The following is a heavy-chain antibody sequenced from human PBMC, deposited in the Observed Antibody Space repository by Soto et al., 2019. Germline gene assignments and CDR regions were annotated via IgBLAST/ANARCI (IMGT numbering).Heavy chain of an antibody. CDR3: ARHIGSSRFEP. CDR1: GGSICSYY. D-gene: IGHD6-13*01. Sequence: SETLSLTCTVSGGSICSYYWSWIRQPPGKGLEWIGYIYYSGSTNYNPSLKSRVTISVDTSKNQFSLKLSSVTAADTAVYYCARHIGSSRFEPWGQGTLVTVSS. CDR2: IYYSGST. V-gene: IGHV4-59*08. J-gene: IGHJ5*02.